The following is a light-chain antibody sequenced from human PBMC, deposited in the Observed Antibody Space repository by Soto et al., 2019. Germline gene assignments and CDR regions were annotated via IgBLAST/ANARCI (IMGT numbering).Light chain of an antibody. CDR3: QQYGSSPIT. Sequence: EIVLTQSPGTLSFSPRERATLSFRASHSVTRYVAWYQQKPGQANRIIISDASGRATGIPDRFSGSGSETDFSLTINRLEPEDFAVYFCQQYGSSPITFGQGTRLEI. J-gene: IGKJ5*01. V-gene: IGKV3-20*01. CDR1: HSVTRY. CDR2: DAS.